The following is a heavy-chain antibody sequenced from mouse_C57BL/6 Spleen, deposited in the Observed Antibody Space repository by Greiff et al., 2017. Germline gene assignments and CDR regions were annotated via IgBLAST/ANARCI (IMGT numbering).Heavy chain of an antibody. CDR2: IDPENGDT. CDR1: GFNITDDY. Sequence: VQLQQSGAELVRSGASVKLSCTASGFNITDDYMHWVKQRPEQGLEWIGWIDPENGDTEYASKFQGKATITADTSSNTAYLQLSSLTSEDTAVYYCAAFIATEYYFDYWGQGTTLTVSS. J-gene: IGHJ2*01. V-gene: IGHV14-4*01. CDR3: AAFIATEYYFDY. D-gene: IGHD1-1*01.